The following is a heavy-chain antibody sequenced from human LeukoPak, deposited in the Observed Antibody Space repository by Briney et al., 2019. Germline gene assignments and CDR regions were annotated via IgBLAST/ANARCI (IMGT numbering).Heavy chain of an antibody. CDR1: GFTFSSYS. CDR2: ISSSSSTI. D-gene: IGHD2-15*01. V-gene: IGHV3-48*01. Sequence: PGGSLRLSCAASGFTFSSYSMNWVRQAPGKGLEWVSYISSSSSTIYYADSVKGRFTISRDNSKSMLYLQINSLRVEDTALYYCAKRTPGQDPPAYDSWGLGTQVTVSS. CDR3: AKRTPGQDPPAYDS. J-gene: IGHJ4*02.